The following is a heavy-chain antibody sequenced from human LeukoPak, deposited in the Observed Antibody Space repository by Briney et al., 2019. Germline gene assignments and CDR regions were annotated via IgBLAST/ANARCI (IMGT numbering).Heavy chain of an antibody. D-gene: IGHD2-8*01. J-gene: IGHJ4*02. CDR3: AKVPLLMGYSIRQYYFYY. V-gene: IGHV4-34*01. CDR2: INHSGST. Sequence: SETLSLTCAVYGGSFSGYYWSWIRQPPGKGLEWIGEINHSGSTNYNPSLKSRVTISVDTSKNQFSLKLSSVTAADTAVYYCAKVPLLMGYSIRQYYFYYWGQGTLVTVSS. CDR1: GGSFSGYY.